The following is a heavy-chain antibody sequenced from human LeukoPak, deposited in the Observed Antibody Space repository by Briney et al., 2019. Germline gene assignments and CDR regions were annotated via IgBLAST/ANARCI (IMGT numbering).Heavy chain of an antibody. D-gene: IGHD3-22*01. CDR1: GFTFSLYA. V-gene: IGHV3-23*01. Sequence: PGGSLRLSCAASGFTFSLYAMSWVRQAPGKGLEWVSAIRSSGGSTYYADSVKGRFTISRDNSKNTLYLQMNSLRAEDTAVYHCAKINEFYYDSTVYYDYWGQGTLVTVSS. J-gene: IGHJ4*02. CDR3: AKINEFYYDSTVYYDY. CDR2: IRSSGGST.